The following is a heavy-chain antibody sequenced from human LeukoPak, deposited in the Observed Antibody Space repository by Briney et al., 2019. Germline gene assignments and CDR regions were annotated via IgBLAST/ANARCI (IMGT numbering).Heavy chain of an antibody. D-gene: IGHD6-13*01. V-gene: IGHV4-39*07. CDR3: ARVSSSWYQDWYFDL. J-gene: IGHJ2*01. CDR2: IYYTGST. CDR1: GGSISSSSYY. Sequence: SETLSLTCDVSGGSISSSSYYWGWIRQPPGKGLEWIGSIYYTGSTYYNPSLKSRVTISVDTSKNQFSLKLSSVTAADTAVYYCARVSSSWYQDWYFDLWGRGTLVTVSS.